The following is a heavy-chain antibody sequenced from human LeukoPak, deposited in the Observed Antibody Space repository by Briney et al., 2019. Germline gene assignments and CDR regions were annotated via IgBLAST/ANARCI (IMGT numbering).Heavy chain of an antibody. D-gene: IGHD2-2*01. CDR1: GGSISSGDYY. Sequence: SETLSLTCTVSGGSISSGDYYWSWIRQPPGKGLEWIGYIYYSGSTYYNPSLKSRVTISVDRSKNQFSLKLSSVTAADTAVYYCARGGYCSSTSCPFDYWGQGTLVTVSS. V-gene: IGHV4-30-4*01. CDR3: ARGGYCSSTSCPFDY. CDR2: IYYSGST. J-gene: IGHJ4*02.